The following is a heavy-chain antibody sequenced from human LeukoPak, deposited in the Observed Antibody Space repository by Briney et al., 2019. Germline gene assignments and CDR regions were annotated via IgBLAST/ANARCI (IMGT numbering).Heavy chain of an antibody. Sequence: SETLSLTCAVYGGSFSGYYWSWIRQPPGKGLEWIGEINHSGSTNYNPPLKSRVTISVDTSKNQFSLKLSSVTAADTAVYYCAGRATMVRYWGQGTLVTVSS. CDR3: AGRATMVRY. CDR2: INHSGST. V-gene: IGHV4-34*01. D-gene: IGHD3-10*01. CDR1: GGSFSGYY. J-gene: IGHJ4*02.